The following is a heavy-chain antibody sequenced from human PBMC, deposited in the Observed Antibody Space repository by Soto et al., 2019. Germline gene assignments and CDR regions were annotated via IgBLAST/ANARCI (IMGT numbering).Heavy chain of an antibody. CDR2: IKEDGSEK. CDR1: GFMFSTYW. J-gene: IGHJ6*02. Sequence: GGSLRLSCAASGFMFSTYWMSWVRQAPGKGLEWVANIKEDGSEKYYVDSVKGRFTISRDNSRNTVYLQMNSLRADDTAVYYCARDASYYSLWSGYYPSRNGMDVWGQGTTVTVSS. CDR3: ARDASYYSLWSGYYPSRNGMDV. V-gene: IGHV3-7*01. D-gene: IGHD3-3*01.